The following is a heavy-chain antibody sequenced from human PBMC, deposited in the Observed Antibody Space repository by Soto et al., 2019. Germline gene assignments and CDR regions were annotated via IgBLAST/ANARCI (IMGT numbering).Heavy chain of an antibody. CDR1: GFTFSYYW. CDR2: IHSDGSST. V-gene: IGHV3-74*01. J-gene: IGHJ3*01. Sequence: EVQLVESGGGLVRPGGSLRLSCAASGFTFSYYWMHWVRQAPGKGLVWVSRIHSDGSSTTDADFVKGLFIISRDNAGNTVDLQINSVRVEDTAVYYCAGGDRGAFDLWGQGTVVTVSS. CDR3: AGGDRGAFDL. D-gene: IGHD1-26*01.